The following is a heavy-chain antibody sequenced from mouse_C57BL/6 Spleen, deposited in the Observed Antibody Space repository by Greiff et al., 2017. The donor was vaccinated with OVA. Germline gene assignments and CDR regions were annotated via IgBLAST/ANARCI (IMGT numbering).Heavy chain of an antibody. CDR1: GYTFTDYY. CDR2: IYPGSGNT. CDR3: ANGYDVPMDY. V-gene: IGHV1-76*01. D-gene: IGHD2-2*01. J-gene: IGHJ4*01. Sequence: VQLVESGAELVRPGASVKLSCKASGYTFTDYYINWVKQRPGQGLEWIARIYPGSGNTYYNEKFKGKATLTAEKSSSTAYMQLSSLTSEDSAVYVCANGYDVPMDYWGQGTSVTVSS.